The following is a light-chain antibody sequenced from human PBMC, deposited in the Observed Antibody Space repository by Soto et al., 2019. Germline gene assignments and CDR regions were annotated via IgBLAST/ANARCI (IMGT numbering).Light chain of an antibody. CDR3: CPYAGSSTLV. CDR1: SGDIGSYTL. Sequence: QSALTQPASVSGSPGQSITISCTGTSGDIGSYTLVSWYQQHPGKAPKLMIYEASERPSGVSNRFSGSRSGNTASLTISGLQAEDEADYYCCPYAGSSTLVFGGGTQLTVL. CDR2: EAS. J-gene: IGLJ2*01. V-gene: IGLV2-23*01.